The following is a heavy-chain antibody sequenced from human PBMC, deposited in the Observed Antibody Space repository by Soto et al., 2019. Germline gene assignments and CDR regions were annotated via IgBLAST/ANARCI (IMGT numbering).Heavy chain of an antibody. CDR1: GGTFSSYA. Sequence: QVQLVQSGAEVKKPGSSVKVSCKASGGTFSSYAISWVRQAPGQGLEWMGGIIPIFGTANYAQKFQGRVTITADESTSTAYMELSSLRSEDTAVYYCARGDPYYYDSSGPTSLYYYYGMDVWGQGTTVTVSS. J-gene: IGHJ6*02. CDR3: ARGDPYYYDSSGPTSLYYYYGMDV. V-gene: IGHV1-69*01. D-gene: IGHD3-22*01. CDR2: IIPIFGTA.